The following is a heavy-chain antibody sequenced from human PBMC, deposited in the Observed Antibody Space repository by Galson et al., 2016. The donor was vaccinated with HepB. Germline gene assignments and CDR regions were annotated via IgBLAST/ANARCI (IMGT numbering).Heavy chain of an antibody. Sequence: SVKVSCKASGYTFTSYGITWVRQAPGQGLEWMGWISAYSGYTYYAQNPQGRVTMTTDTSTTTAYMELRSLRTDDTAVYYCARDIGVRHTEVATYGMDVWGQGTTVTVSS. V-gene: IGHV1-18*01. D-gene: IGHD2-21*02. J-gene: IGHJ6*02. CDR3: ARDIGVRHTEVATYGMDV. CDR2: ISAYSGYT. CDR1: GYTFTSYG.